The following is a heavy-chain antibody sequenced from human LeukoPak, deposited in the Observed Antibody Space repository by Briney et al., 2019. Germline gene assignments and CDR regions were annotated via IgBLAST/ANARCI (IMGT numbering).Heavy chain of an antibody. V-gene: IGHV4-61*02. CDR1: GGSISSGNYY. J-gene: IGHJ3*02. D-gene: IGHD4-23*01. CDR3: AEEAVDYGGNSAKGAFDI. CDR2: IYTSGST. Sequence: PSETLSLTCTVSGGSISSGNYYWSWIRQPAGKGLEWIGRIYTSGSTNYNPSLKSRVTISVDTSKNQFSLKLSSVTAADTAVYYCAEEAVDYGGNSAKGAFDIWGQGTMVTVSS.